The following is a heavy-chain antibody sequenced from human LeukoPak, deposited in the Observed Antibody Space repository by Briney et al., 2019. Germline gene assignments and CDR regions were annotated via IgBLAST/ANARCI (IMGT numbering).Heavy chain of an antibody. CDR3: ATDSIAAAGTGYNWFDP. J-gene: IGHJ5*02. CDR2: FDPEDGET. CDR1: GFTFSDYY. D-gene: IGHD6-13*01. Sequence: GGSLRLSCAASGFTFSDYYMSWIRQAPGKGLEWMGGFDPEDGETIYAQKFQGRVTMTEDTSTDTAYMELSSLRSEDTAVYYCATDSIAAAGTGYNWFDPWGQGTLVTVSS. V-gene: IGHV1-24*01.